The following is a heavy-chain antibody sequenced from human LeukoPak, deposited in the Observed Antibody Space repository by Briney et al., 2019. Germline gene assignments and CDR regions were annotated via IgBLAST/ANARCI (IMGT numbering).Heavy chain of an antibody. Sequence: PGGSLRLSCAASGFTFSSYGMHWVRQAPGKGLEWVTLTSYDGSDEYYADSVKGRFTISRDNSKNTLYLQMDSLRSEDTAVYYCAKEVQDSSSWYYFDYWGQGTLVTVSS. V-gene: IGHV3-30*18. CDR1: GFTFSSYG. D-gene: IGHD6-13*01. CDR3: AKEVQDSSSWYYFDY. J-gene: IGHJ4*02. CDR2: TSYDGSDE.